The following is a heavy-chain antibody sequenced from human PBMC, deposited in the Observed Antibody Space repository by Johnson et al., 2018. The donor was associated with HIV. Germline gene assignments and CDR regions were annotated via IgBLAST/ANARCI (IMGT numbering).Heavy chain of an antibody. V-gene: IGHV3-20*04. Sequence: VQLVESGGGVVQPGGSLRLSCVASGFTFDDYGMTWVRQAPGKGLEWVSAINWNGGSTAYADSVKGRFTISRDNAKNSLYLQMNSLRAEDTAVYYCAREMAATNAWALDIWGQGTMVTVSS. J-gene: IGHJ3*02. CDR2: INWNGGST. CDR3: AREMAATNAWALDI. D-gene: IGHD5-24*01. CDR1: GFTFDDYG.